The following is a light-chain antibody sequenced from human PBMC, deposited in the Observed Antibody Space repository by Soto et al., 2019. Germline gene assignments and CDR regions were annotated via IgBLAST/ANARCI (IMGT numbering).Light chain of an antibody. CDR3: NSYTTSSTGV. CDR1: SSDVGGYNY. V-gene: IGLV2-14*01. CDR2: EVS. Sequence: QSALTQPASVSGSPGQSITISCTGTSSDVGGYNYVSWFQQHPGEAPKLMIYEVSKRPSGIPDRFSGSKSGNTASLTISGLQAEDEGDYYCNSYTTSSTGVFGGGTKLTVL. J-gene: IGLJ3*02.